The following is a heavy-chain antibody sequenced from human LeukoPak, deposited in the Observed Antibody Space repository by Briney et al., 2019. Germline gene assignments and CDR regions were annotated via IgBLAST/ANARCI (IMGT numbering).Heavy chain of an antibody. CDR1: GCSISSYY. J-gene: IGHJ5*02. CDR2: IYTSGST. V-gene: IGHV4-4*07. D-gene: IGHD2-21*02. CDR3: ARESGVTAPHNGFDP. Sequence: PSESLSLTCTASGCSISSYYWSWIRQPPGKGLEWVALIYTSGSTNYNPSLKRGVSTSVKTNKKKFSLKLITVTAAETAVYYCARESGVTAPHNGFDPWGQGTLVTVSS.